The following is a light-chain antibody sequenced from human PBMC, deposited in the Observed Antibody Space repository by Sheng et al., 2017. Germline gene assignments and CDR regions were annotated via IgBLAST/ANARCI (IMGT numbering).Light chain of an antibody. Sequence: DIQMTQSPSSVSASLGDRVIITCRASQGIGTWLVWYQHKPGKAPKLLIYTASSLQSGVPSRFSGSGSGTYFTLTIDSLQPEDFATYYCQQAYSFPFTFGGGTNVEIK. CDR1: QGIGTW. CDR2: TAS. V-gene: IGKV1-12*02. CDR3: QQAYSFPFT. J-gene: IGKJ4*01.